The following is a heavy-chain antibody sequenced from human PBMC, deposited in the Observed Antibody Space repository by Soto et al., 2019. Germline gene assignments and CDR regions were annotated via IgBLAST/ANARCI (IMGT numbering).Heavy chain of an antibody. CDR2: IYSGGAT. D-gene: IGHD4-17*01. V-gene: IGHV3-53*01. CDR1: GFTVTNKY. Sequence: EVQLVESGGNLIQPGGSLRLSCAASGFTVTNKYMTWVRQAPGKGLEWVSLIYSGGATSYADSVKGRFTISRDNSKDILDLQGNSLRAEDTAVYDGARVDYGDYGWYFDLWGRGTLVTVSS. CDR3: ARVDYGDYGWYFDL. J-gene: IGHJ2*01.